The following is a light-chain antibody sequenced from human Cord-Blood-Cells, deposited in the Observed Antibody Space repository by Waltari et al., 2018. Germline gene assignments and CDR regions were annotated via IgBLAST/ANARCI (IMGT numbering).Light chain of an antibody. J-gene: IGLJ2*01. V-gene: IGLV2-14*01. CDR1: SSDVGGYNY. CDR2: DVS. CDR3: SSYTSSSNVV. Sequence: QSALTQPASVSGSPGQSITISCTGTSSDVGGYNYVSWYQQHPGKAPKLMIYDVSKRPSGVSNRFSGSKPGNTASLTISGLQAEDEADYYCSSYTSSSNVVFGGGTKLTVL.